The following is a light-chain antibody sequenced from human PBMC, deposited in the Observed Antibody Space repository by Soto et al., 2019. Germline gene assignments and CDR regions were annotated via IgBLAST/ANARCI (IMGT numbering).Light chain of an antibody. CDR1: QSVRSW. CDR2: DAS. CDR3: QQYDNYPLT. J-gene: IGKJ4*01. Sequence: DIRMTQSPATLSASVGDRVTITCRASQSVRSWLAWYQQKPGTAPKLLIFDASRLESGVPSRFSGSASGTESTLTISSLQPDDFATYYCQQYDNYPLTFGGGTKVDIK. V-gene: IGKV1-5*01.